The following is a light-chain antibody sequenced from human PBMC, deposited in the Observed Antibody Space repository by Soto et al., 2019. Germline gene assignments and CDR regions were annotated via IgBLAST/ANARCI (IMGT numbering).Light chain of an antibody. CDR2: KVS. CDR3: MQGTHWPIT. J-gene: IGKJ5*01. CDR1: QSLVHSDGIAY. V-gene: IGKV2-30*02. Sequence: TRSQLALPVTLVHPAAISCRSNQSLVHSDGIAYFSWFQQRPGRSPRRLIYKVSNRDSGVPARFSGSGSGIDFALKISRVEAEDVGVYYCMQGTHWPITFGQGTRLEIK.